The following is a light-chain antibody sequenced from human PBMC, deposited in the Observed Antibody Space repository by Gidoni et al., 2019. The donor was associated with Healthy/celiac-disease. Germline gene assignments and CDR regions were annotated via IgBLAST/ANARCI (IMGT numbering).Light chain of an antibody. CDR2: DAS. V-gene: IGKV1-33*01. J-gene: IGKJ2*01. CDR1: QDISNY. CDR3: QQYTYTPYT. Sequence: DIQMTQSPSSLSASVGDRVTITCQASQDISNYLNWYQQKPGKAPKLLIYDASNLETGVPSRCSGSGSETDFTFTISSLQPEDIATYYCQQYTYTPYTFGQGTKLEIK.